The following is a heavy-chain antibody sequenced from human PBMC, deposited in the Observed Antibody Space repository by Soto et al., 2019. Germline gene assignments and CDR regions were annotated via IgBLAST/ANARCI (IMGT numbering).Heavy chain of an antibody. D-gene: IGHD5-12*01. J-gene: IGHJ4*02. Sequence: GASVKVSCKASASTFSSYAISWVRQAPGQGLEWMGGIIPIFGTANYAQKFQGRVTITADESTSTAYMELSSLRSEDTAVYYCARGGLMKVAFDYWGQGTLVTVSS. CDR2: IIPIFGTA. CDR1: ASTFSSYA. V-gene: IGHV1-69*13. CDR3: ARGGLMKVAFDY.